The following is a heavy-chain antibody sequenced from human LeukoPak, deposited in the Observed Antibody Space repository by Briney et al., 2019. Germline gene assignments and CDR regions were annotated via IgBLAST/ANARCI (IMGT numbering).Heavy chain of an antibody. V-gene: IGHV3-23*01. J-gene: IGHJ3*02. Sequence: PGGSLRLSCAASGFTFSSYAMSWVRQAPGKGLEWVSAISGSGGSTYYADSVKGRFTISRDNSKNTLYLQMNSLRAEDTAVYYCARVKNYYDSSGDDAFDIWGQGTMVTVSS. CDR2: ISGSGGST. CDR1: GFTFSSYA. CDR3: ARVKNYYDSSGDDAFDI. D-gene: IGHD3-22*01.